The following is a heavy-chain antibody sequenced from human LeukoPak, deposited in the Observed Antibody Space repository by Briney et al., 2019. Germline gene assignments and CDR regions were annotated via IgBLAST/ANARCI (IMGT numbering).Heavy chain of an antibody. CDR3: ATSQDYYYYGMDV. CDR2: IYYTGST. CDR1: GGSISSGGYFY. Sequence: PSQALSLTCTVSGGSISSGGYFYYGWIRQHPGKGLEWIGYIYYTGSTYYDPSLKSRVSISVDTSKNQFSLKLSSVTAADTAVYYCATSQDYYYYGMDVWGQGTTVTVSS. V-gene: IGHV4-31*03. J-gene: IGHJ6*02.